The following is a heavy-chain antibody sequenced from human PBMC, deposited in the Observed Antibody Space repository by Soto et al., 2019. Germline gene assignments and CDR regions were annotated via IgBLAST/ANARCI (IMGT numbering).Heavy chain of an antibody. CDR2: IYYSGSGGSP. J-gene: IGHJ4*01. CDR1: GGSIRGYY. D-gene: IGHD1-1*01. CDR3: SRLQSVKHFDD. V-gene: IGHV4-59*01. Sequence: SETLSLTCSVAGGSIRGYYWGWIRQPPGKGLEFIGYIYYSGSGGSPSYSPSLESRVTISVDASKNQVSLKVISVTAADTAVYFCSRLQSVKHFDDCGHETTFTVSS.